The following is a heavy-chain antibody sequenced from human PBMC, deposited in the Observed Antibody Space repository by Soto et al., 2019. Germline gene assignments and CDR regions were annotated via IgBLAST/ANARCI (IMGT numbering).Heavy chain of an antibody. V-gene: IGHV4-31*03. CDR3: ASLRLWLEPPRGFDY. D-gene: IGHD1-1*01. CDR2: IYYSGST. J-gene: IGHJ4*02. CDR1: GGSISSGGYY. Sequence: SETLSLTCTVSGGSISSGGYYWSWIRQHPGKGLEWIGYIYYSGSTYYNPSLKSRVTISVDTSKNQFSLKLSSVTAADTAVYYCASLRLWLEPPRGFDYWGQGTLVTVSS.